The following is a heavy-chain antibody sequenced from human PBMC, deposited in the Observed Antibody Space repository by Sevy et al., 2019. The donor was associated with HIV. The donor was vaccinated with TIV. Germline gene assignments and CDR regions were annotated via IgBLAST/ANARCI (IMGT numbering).Heavy chain of an antibody. CDR3: ARDKASFAAHTDYFDY. CDR1: GGSISSYY. CDR2: IYYSGST. V-gene: IGHV4-59*01. J-gene: IGHJ4*02. D-gene: IGHD6-6*01. Sequence: SETLSLTCTVSGGSISSYYWSWIRQPPGKGLEWIGYIYYSGSTNYNPSLKSRVTISVDTSKNQFSLKLSSVTAADTAVYYCARDKASFAAHTDYFDYWGQGTLVTVS.